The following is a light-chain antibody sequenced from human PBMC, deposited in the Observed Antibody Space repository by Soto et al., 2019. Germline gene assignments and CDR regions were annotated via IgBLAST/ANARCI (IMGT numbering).Light chain of an antibody. Sequence: EIVMTPSPGTLSLSPGERATLSCRALQTVRNNYLAWYQQKPGRAPRLLIYSTSTGATGIPDRFSGSGSGRDFTLTISRLEPEDSAVYYCQQYNTWPPITFGQGTRLEIK. CDR1: QTVRNNY. V-gene: IGKV3-20*01. J-gene: IGKJ5*01. CDR2: STS. CDR3: QQYNTWPPIT.